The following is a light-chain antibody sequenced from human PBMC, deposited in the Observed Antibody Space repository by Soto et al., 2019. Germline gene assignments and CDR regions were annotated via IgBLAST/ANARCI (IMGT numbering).Light chain of an antibody. CDR1: QSISSY. Sequence: DIQMTQSPSSLSASVGDRVTITCRASQSISSYLNWYQQKPGKAPNLLIYASSSLQSGVPSRFSGSGSGTDFTLTISSLQPEDFATYYCQQSYSTFYTFGQGTKLEIK. V-gene: IGKV1-39*01. CDR3: QQSYSTFYT. J-gene: IGKJ2*01. CDR2: ASS.